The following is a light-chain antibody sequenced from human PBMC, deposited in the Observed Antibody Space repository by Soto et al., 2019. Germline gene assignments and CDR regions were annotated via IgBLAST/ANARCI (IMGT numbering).Light chain of an antibody. J-gene: IGKJ3*01. CDR2: GAF. CDR3: QQYGDSPT. Sequence: EIVLTQSPGTLSLSPGERATLSCRASQSVSSSYLAWYQQKLGQAPRLLIYGAFSRATGIPDRFSGSGSGTDFTLTISRLEPEDFAVYYCQQYGDSPTFGPGTKVEI. CDR1: QSVSSSY. V-gene: IGKV3-20*01.